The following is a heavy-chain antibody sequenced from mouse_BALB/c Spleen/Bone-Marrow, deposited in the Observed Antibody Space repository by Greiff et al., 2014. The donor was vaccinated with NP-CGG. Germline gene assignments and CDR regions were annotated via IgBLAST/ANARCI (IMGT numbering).Heavy chain of an antibody. CDR1: GYAFSSSW. Sequence: VQLQESGPELVKPGASVKISCKASGYAFSSSWMNWVKQRPGQGLEWIGRIYPGDGDTNYNGKFKGKATLTADKSSSTAYMQLRSLTSVDSEVYFCASGSSSFAYWGQGTLVTVSA. V-gene: IGHV1-82*01. D-gene: IGHD1-1*01. J-gene: IGHJ3*01. CDR2: IYPGDGDT. CDR3: ASGSSSFAY.